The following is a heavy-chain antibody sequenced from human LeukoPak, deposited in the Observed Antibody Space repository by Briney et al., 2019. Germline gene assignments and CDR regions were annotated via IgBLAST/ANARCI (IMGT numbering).Heavy chain of an antibody. CDR1: GGSFSGYY. V-gene: IGHV4-34*01. CDR3: ARGKNYYGSGSYYTAKPRPLNWFDP. J-gene: IGHJ5*02. CDR2: INHSSST. D-gene: IGHD3-10*01. Sequence: SETLSLTCAVYGGSFSGYYWSWIRQPPGKGRELIGEINHSSSTNNNPSLNSRVNISVDTSKNQFSLKLSSVIAADTAVYYCARGKNYYGSGSYYTAKPRPLNWFDPWGQGTLVTVSS.